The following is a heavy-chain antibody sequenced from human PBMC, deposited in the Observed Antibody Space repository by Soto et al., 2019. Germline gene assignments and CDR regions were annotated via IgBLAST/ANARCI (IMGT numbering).Heavy chain of an antibody. Sequence: QVQLVESGGGVVQPGRSLRLSCVASGFAFTAYAMHWVRQAPGKGVEWLAVTSYDGAEKHYADFVKGRVTISRDNSKTSLYLQIASLVPEDTAVYYCANGHRSGWYYFDYWGQGTLVTVSS. J-gene: IGHJ4*02. V-gene: IGHV3-30*18. CDR3: ANGHRSGWYYFDY. CDR1: GFAFTAYA. D-gene: IGHD6-19*01. CDR2: TSYDGAEK.